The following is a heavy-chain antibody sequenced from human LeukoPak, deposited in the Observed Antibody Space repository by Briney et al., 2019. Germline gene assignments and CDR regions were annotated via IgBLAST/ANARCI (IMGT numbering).Heavy chain of an antibody. D-gene: IGHD3-3*01. V-gene: IGHV4-59*01. CDR1: GGSISSYY. CDR3: ARGNFWSGYYNYYGMDV. J-gene: IGHJ6*02. CDR2: IYYSGST. Sequence: PSETLSLTCTVSGGSISSYYWSWIRQPPGKGLEWIGYIYYSGSTNYNPSLKSRVTISVDTSKNQFSLKLSSVTAADTAVYYCARGNFWSGYYNYYGMDVWGQGTTVTVSS.